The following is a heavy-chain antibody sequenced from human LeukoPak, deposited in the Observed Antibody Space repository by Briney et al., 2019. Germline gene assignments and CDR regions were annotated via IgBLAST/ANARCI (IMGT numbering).Heavy chain of an antibody. V-gene: IGHV4-39*01. CDR3: ARGFSGVVPAATKYYFDY. CDR2: IYYSGST. Sequence: SETLSLTCTVSGGSISSSSYYWGWIRQPPGKGLEWIGSIYYSGSTYYNPSLKSRVTISVDTSKNQFSLKLSSVTAADTAVYYCARGFSGVVPAATKYYFDYWGQGTLVTVSS. CDR1: GGSISSSSYY. J-gene: IGHJ4*02. D-gene: IGHD2-2*01.